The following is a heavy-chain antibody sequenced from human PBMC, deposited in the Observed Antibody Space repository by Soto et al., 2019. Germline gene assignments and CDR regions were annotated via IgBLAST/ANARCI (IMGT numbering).Heavy chain of an antibody. V-gene: IGHV1-3*05. CDR2: IKPANGNT. Sequence: QVQLAQSGAEERKPGASVKVSCEATGYTFTAYAMHWVRQAPGQRLEWMGWIKPANGNTKYSQKFQGRLTINIDTSANTMYMELSSLTSEDTAMYYCTRSAISPYGGLIGPFDYWGQGNLVTVSS. J-gene: IGHJ4*02. D-gene: IGHD3-16*02. CDR1: GYTFTAYA. CDR3: TRSAISPYGGLIGPFDY.